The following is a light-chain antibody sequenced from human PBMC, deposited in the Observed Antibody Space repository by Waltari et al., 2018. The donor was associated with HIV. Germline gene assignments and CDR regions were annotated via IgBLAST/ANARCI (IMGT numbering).Light chain of an antibody. CDR3: RSYDTSLGASV. V-gene: IGLV1-40*01. Sequence: QSVLPKPPSVSGAPGRSVIITCTGNHSHTGAPYDVHWYQQLPGAAPKLLISMNTNRPSGVRGRLSVSRSGTSASLAITGLQAGDEADYYCRSYDTSLGASVFGGGTKLTVL. CDR1: HSHTGAPYD. CDR2: MNT. J-gene: IGLJ3*02.